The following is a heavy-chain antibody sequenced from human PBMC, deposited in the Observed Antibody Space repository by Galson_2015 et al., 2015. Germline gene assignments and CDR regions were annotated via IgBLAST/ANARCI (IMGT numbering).Heavy chain of an antibody. J-gene: IGHJ4*02. Sequence: TLSLTCTVSGGSIRSRSDYWGWIRQPPGKGLDWLGSIYYSGNTYYNPSLKSRVTISVDTSKNQFSLKLTSVTAADTAVYYCARASGEMATINFWGQGILVTVSS. CDR2: IYYSGNT. CDR1: GGSIRSRSDY. D-gene: IGHD5-24*01. V-gene: IGHV4-39*01. CDR3: ARASGEMATINF.